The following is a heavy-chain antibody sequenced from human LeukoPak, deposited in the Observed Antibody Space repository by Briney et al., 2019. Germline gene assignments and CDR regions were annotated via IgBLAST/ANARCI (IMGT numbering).Heavy chain of an antibody. Sequence: SETLSLTCTVSGGSISRYYWSWIRQPPGKGLEWIGYIYYSGSTNYNPSLKSRVTISVDTSKNQFSLKLSSVTAADTAVYYCARTPSIPNYDYVWGSYTLAFDYWGQGTLVTVSS. D-gene: IGHD3-16*01. CDR3: ARTPSIPNYDYVWGSYTLAFDY. CDR1: GGSISRYY. CDR2: IYYSGST. J-gene: IGHJ4*02. V-gene: IGHV4-59*01.